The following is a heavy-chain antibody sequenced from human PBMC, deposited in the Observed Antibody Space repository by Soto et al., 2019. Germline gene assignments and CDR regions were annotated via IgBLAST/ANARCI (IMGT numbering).Heavy chain of an antibody. CDR2: ISWNSGSI. Sequence: GGSLRLSCAASGFTFDDYAMHWVRQAPGKGLEWVSRISWNSGSIGYADSVKGRFTISRDNAKNSLYLQMNSLRAEDTALYYCAIAVGSYDNFVYRGHGTRVSVFS. CDR1: GFTFDDYA. CDR3: AIAVGSYDNFVY. J-gene: IGHJ4*01. V-gene: IGHV3-9*01. D-gene: IGHD1-26*01.